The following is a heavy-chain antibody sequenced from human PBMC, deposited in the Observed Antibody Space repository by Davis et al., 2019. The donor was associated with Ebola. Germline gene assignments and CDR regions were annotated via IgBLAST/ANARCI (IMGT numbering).Heavy chain of an antibody. J-gene: IGHJ6*02. CDR1: GGTFSSYT. CDR3: AREMSSSWKTRYYYYGMDV. D-gene: IGHD6-13*01. CDR2: IIPILGIA. V-gene: IGHV1-69*04. Sequence: SVKVSCKASGGTFSSYTISWVRQAPGQGLEWMGRIIPILGIANYAQKFQGRVTITADKSTSTAYMELSSLRSEDTAVYYCAREMSSSWKTRYYYYGMDVWGQGTTVTVSS.